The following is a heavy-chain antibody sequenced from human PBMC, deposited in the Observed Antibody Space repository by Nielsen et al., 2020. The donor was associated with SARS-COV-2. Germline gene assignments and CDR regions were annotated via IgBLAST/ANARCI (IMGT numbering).Heavy chain of an antibody. Sequence: SETLSLTCTVSGGSISSYYWSWIRQPPGKGLEWIGYIYYSGSTNYNPSLKSRVTISVDTSKNQFSLKLSSVTAADTAVYYCAGTSGSYMYWGQGTLVTVSS. CDR2: IYYSGST. CDR1: GGSISSYY. J-gene: IGHJ4*02. CDR3: AGTSGSYMY. D-gene: IGHD1-26*01. V-gene: IGHV4-59*08.